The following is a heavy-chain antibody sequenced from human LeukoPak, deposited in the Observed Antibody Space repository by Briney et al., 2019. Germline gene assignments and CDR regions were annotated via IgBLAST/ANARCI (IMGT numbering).Heavy chain of an antibody. D-gene: IGHD6-6*01. CDR2: IKPDGTEK. J-gene: IGHJ4*02. V-gene: IGHV3-7*04. CDR1: GFTLSNSW. Sequence: GGSLRLSCAASGFTLSNSWMNWVRQAPGKGLEWVANIKPDGTEKDCVESVKGRLTISRDNAKNSVYLQMNSLRVEDTALYYCARGGESRALLQHWGQGTLVTVSS. CDR3: ARGGESRALLQH.